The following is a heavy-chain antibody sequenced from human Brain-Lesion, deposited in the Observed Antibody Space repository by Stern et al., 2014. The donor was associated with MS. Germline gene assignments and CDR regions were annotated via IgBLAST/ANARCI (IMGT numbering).Heavy chain of an antibody. CDR1: GGSISSGGYY. V-gene: IGHV4-61*02. Sequence: VQLVESGPGLVKPSQTLSLSCTVSGGSISSGGYYWSWIRQPAGKGLEWIGRIFNSGSTSYNPSLKRRVTISIETSKTQFSLRLNSMPAADTAVYYCARGRVVPGFQYYATDVWGQGTTVIVSS. CDR3: ARGRVVPGFQYYATDV. J-gene: IGHJ6*02. D-gene: IGHD2-2*01. CDR2: IFNSGST.